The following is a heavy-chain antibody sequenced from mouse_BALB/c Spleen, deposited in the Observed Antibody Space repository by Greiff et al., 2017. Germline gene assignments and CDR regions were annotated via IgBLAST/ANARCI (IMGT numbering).Heavy chain of an antibody. D-gene: IGHD2-10*02. CDR3: ARCGYGHYAMDY. CDR1: GDSITSGY. V-gene: IGHV3-8*02. J-gene: IGHJ4*01. CDR2: ISYSGST. Sequence: EVQLVESGPSLVKPSQTLSLTCSVTGDSITSGYWNWIRKFPGNKLEYMGYISYSGSTYYNPSLKSRISITRDTSKNQYYLQLNSVTTEDTATYYCARCGYGHYAMDYWGQGTSVTVSS.